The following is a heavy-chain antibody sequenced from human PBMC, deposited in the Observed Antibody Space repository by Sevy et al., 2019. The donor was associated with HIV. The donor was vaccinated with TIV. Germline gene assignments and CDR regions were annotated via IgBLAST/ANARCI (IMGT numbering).Heavy chain of an antibody. D-gene: IGHD5-12*01. CDR1: GYTLIAYY. CDR2: INTDGGST. CDR3: ARSASMVATPDN. Sequence: YKASGYTLIAYYMYWVRQAPGQGLEWMGIINTDGGSTRYAQKFQGRVIMTRDTSTNTAYMDLSSLRSEDTAVYYCARSASMVATPDNWGQGTLVTVSS. J-gene: IGHJ4*02. V-gene: IGHV1-46*01.